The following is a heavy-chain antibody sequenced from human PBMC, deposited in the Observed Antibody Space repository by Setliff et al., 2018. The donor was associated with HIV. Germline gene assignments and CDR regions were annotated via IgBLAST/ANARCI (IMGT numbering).Heavy chain of an antibody. J-gene: IGHJ4*02. CDR1: GYPISSGYY. CDR2: IYHSGTT. CDR3: VTGPGGPVGRDPPNGY. D-gene: IGHD3-16*01. Sequence: ETLSLTCTVSGYPISSGYYWGWIRQPPGKGLEWIGSIYHSGTTYYNPSLKSRVTISVDTSKNQFSLKLNSLIAADTAVYFCVTGPGGPVGRDPPNGYWGQGILVTVSS. V-gene: IGHV4-38-2*02.